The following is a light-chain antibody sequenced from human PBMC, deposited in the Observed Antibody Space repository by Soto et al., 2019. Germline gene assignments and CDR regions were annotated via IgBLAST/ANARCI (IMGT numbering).Light chain of an antibody. V-gene: IGKV3-15*01. CDR2: GAS. J-gene: IGKJ1*01. CDR3: QQSNYWPPT. Sequence: EIVMTQSPATLSVSSGERVTLSCRASQSVGTKLVWYQHRPGQPPRLLISGASARATGIPVRFSGSGSGTELTLSIASLQSEDFAVYYCQQSNYWPPTFGQGTKVEIK. CDR1: QSVGTK.